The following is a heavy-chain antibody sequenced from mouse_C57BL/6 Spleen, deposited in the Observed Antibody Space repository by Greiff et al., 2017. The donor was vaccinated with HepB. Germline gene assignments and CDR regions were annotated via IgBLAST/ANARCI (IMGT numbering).Heavy chain of an antibody. CDR2: INYDGSST. Sequence: EVQVVESEGGLVQPGSSMKLSCTASGFTFSDYYMAWVRQVPEKGLEWVANINYDGSSTYYLDSLKSRFIISRDNAKNILYLQMSSLKSEDTATYYCARDGDNYAMDYWGQGTSVTVSS. D-gene: IGHD3-3*01. V-gene: IGHV5-16*01. CDR1: GFTFSDYY. CDR3: ARDGDNYAMDY. J-gene: IGHJ4*01.